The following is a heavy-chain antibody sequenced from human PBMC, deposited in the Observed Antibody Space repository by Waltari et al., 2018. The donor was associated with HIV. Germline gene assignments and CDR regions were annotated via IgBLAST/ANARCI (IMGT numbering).Heavy chain of an antibody. J-gene: IGHJ6*02. Sequence: QVQLQQWGAGILQPPVTLYLTCAVYGGSFSGYYWSWIRQSPGRGLEWIVEINHNEITNYNPSLKGLVTISVDPSKNQFSLKLSSVTAADTAIYYCARLYGRDSSGYYSYYYHGIDVWGQGTTVTVSS. CDR1: GGSFSGYY. CDR2: INHNEIT. CDR3: ARLYGRDSSGYYSYYYHGIDV. D-gene: IGHD3-22*01. V-gene: IGHV4-34*01.